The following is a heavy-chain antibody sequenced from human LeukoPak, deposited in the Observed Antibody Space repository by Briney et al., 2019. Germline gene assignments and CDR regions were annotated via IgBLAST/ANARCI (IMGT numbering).Heavy chain of an antibody. CDR3: AREVESSAYGDYVSVWFDP. J-gene: IGHJ5*02. CDR1: GFTFSSYG. D-gene: IGHD4-17*01. V-gene: IGHV3-30-3*01. Sequence: GGSLRLSCAASGFTFSSYGMHWVRQAPGKGLEWVAVISFGGSNKYYADSVKGRFTISRDNSKNTLYLQMNSLRAEDTAVYYCAREVESSAYGDYVSVWFDPWGQGTLVTVSS. CDR2: ISFGGSNK.